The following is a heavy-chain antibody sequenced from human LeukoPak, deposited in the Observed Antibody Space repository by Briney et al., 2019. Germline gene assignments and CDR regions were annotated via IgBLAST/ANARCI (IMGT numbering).Heavy chain of an antibody. V-gene: IGHV3-13*01. Sequence: GGSLRPSCATSGFTFSNHAMHWVRQATGKGLEWVSAIGIAGDTFYPGSAKGRFTISRENAKNSLSLQINSLKAEDTAVYYCVRQQTSHGNFDYWGQGTLVTVSS. CDR1: GFTFSNHA. J-gene: IGHJ4*02. CDR2: IGIAGDT. CDR3: VRQQTSHGNFDY. D-gene: IGHD1-26*01.